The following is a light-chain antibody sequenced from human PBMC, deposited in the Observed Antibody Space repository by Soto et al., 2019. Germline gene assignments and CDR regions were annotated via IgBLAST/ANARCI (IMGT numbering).Light chain of an antibody. Sequence: DIQMTQSPSFVSASVGDRVTITCRASQGISTWLVWYQQKPGKAPKLLIYAASSLQSGVPSRFSGSGSGTDFTLTISSLQPEDFATYFCQQSNSFPFTFGPGTKVDI. CDR1: QGISTW. V-gene: IGKV1D-12*01. CDR3: QQSNSFPFT. CDR2: AAS. J-gene: IGKJ3*01.